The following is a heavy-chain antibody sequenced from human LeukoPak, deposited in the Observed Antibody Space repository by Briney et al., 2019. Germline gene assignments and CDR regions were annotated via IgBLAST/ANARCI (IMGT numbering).Heavy chain of an antibody. Sequence: SETLSLTCAVYGGSFSGYYWSWIRQLPGKGLEWIGEINHSGSTNYNPSLKSRVTISVDTSKNQFSLKLSSVTAADTAVYYCARLLTGYYYYYYMDVWGKGTTVTISS. V-gene: IGHV4-34*01. CDR1: GGSFSGYY. J-gene: IGHJ6*03. CDR3: ARLLTGYYYYYYMDV. D-gene: IGHD3-9*01. CDR2: INHSGST.